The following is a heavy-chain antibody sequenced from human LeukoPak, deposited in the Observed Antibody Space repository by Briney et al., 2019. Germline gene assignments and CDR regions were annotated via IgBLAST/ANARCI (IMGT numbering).Heavy chain of an antibody. Sequence: GGSLRLSCVVSGFTVSSDLMNWVRQAPGKGLEWVSAMNSGGETYYADSVRGRFIISRDKSRNTLYLQMNSLRVDDTAVYYCARVWGVHDYWGQGTLVTVSS. CDR1: GFTVSSDL. CDR2: MNSGGET. D-gene: IGHD3-10*01. CDR3: ARVWGVHDY. V-gene: IGHV3-53*01. J-gene: IGHJ4*02.